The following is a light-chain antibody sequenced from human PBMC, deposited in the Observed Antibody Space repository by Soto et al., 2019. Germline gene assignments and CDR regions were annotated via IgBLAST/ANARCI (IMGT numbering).Light chain of an antibody. CDR3: CSSAGSAYV. CDR2: EGS. Sequence: QSALTQPASVSGSPGQSITISCTGTSSDVGSYNLVSWYQQHPGKAPKLMIYEGSKRPSGVSNRFSGSKSGNTASLTISGLEAEEQDHYHCCSSAGSAYVLGTRDKVTVL. CDR1: SSDVGSYNL. J-gene: IGLJ1*01. V-gene: IGLV2-23*01.